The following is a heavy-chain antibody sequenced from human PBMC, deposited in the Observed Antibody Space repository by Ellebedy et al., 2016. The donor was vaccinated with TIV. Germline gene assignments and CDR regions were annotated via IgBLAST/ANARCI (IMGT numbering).Heavy chain of an antibody. CDR3: ARGVEGANSDY. CDR1: GFTLSDHY. CDR2: TRNKARSYTT. J-gene: IGHJ4*02. V-gene: IGHV3-72*01. Sequence: PGGSLRLSCAASGFTLSDHYMDWVRQAPGKGLEWVGRTRNKARSYTTVYAASVKGRFTISRDDSKNSLYLQMNSLKTEDTAVYYCARGVEGANSDYWGQGTLVTVSS. D-gene: IGHD1-26*01.